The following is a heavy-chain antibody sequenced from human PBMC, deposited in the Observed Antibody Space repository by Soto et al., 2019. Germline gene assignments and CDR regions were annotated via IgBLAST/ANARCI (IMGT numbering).Heavy chain of an antibody. CDR3: AKDQVAGNGLVDPFDY. J-gene: IGHJ4*02. Sequence: EVQLLESGGDLVQSGGSLRLSCVASGFTFGNYAMSWVRQAPGKGLEWVADVGGDGRDTHYADSVKGRFTISRDNSRNTMYLQMNSLRVEDTAIYFCAKDQVAGNGLVDPFDYWGQGTLVAVSS. CDR2: VGGDGRDT. CDR1: GFTFGNYA. V-gene: IGHV3-23*01. D-gene: IGHD6-19*01.